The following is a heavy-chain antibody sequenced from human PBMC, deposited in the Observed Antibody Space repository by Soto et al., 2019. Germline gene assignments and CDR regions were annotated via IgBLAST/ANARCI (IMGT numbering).Heavy chain of an antibody. D-gene: IGHD6-6*01. J-gene: IGHJ3*02. Sequence: GASVTVSCKASGYTFTSYDINWVRQATGQGLEWMGWMNPNSGNTGYAQKFQGSVTLTRNTSISTAYMELRSVRSEDAAVYCCARGDGQLVLTDAFDIWGRGTMVTVSS. CDR2: MNPNSGNT. CDR1: GYTFTSYD. CDR3: ARGDGQLVLTDAFDI. V-gene: IGHV1-8*01.